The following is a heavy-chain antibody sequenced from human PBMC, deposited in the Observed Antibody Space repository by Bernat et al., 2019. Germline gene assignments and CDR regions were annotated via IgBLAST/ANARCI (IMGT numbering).Heavy chain of an antibody. CDR3: ARERYYGSGSYQGAFDI. Sequence: QVQLVESGGGVVQPGRSLRLSCAASGFTFSSYGMHWVRQAPGKGLEWVAVIWYDGSNKYYADSVKGRFTISRDNTKNTLYLKMNILRAEDTAVYYCARERYYGSGSYQGAFDIWGQGTMVTVSS. CDR1: GFTFSSYG. D-gene: IGHD3-10*01. CDR2: IWYDGSNK. J-gene: IGHJ3*02. V-gene: IGHV3-33*01.